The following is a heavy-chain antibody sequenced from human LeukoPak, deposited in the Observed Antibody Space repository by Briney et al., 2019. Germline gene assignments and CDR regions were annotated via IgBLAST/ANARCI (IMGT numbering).Heavy chain of an antibody. V-gene: IGHV4-39*07. Sequence: PSESLSLTCTVSGGSISSSSYYWGWIRQPPGKGLEWIGSIYYSGSTYYNPSLKSRVTISVDTSKNQFSLKLSSVTAADTAVYYCARVSRSSTAGYWGQGTLVTVSS. J-gene: IGHJ4*02. CDR2: IYYSGST. CDR1: GGSISSSSYY. D-gene: IGHD6-13*01. CDR3: ARVSRSSTAGY.